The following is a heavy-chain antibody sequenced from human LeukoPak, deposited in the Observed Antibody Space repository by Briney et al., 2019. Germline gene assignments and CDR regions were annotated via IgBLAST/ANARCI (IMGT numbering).Heavy chain of an antibody. Sequence: GGSLRLSCTASGFTFSSYGMHWLRQTPGKGLEWVAVISKDGGNKFYADSLKGRVTISRDDSKNTIHLYMNTLRPEDSGIYYCAKDGGLTGDNYFDHWGLGTRVTVFS. J-gene: IGHJ4*02. CDR3: AKDGGLTGDNYFDH. V-gene: IGHV3-30*18. D-gene: IGHD3-9*01. CDR2: ISKDGGNK. CDR1: GFTFSSYG.